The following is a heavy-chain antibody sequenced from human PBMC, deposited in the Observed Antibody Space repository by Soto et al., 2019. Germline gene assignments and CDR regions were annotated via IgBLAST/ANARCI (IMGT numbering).Heavy chain of an antibody. CDR3: ARDGQEAGFDY. CDR2: INSDGSST. V-gene: IGHV3-74*01. CDR1: GFTFSSYW. Sequence: GGSLRLSCAASGFTFSSYWMHWVRQAPGKGLGWVSRINSDGSSTSYADPVKGRFTISRDNAKNTLYLQMNSLRSEDTAVYYCARDGQEAGFDYWGQGTLVTVSS. J-gene: IGHJ4*02.